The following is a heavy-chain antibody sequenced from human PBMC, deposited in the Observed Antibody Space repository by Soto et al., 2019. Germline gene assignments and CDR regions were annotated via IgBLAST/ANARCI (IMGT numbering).Heavy chain of an antibody. J-gene: IGHJ6*02. Sequence: GGSLRLSCAASGFTFSSYWMSWVRQAPGKGLEWVANIKQDGSEKYYVDSVKGRFTISRDNAKNSLYLQMNSLRAEDTAVYYCASSGDYYYYGMDVWGQGTTVTVS. CDR2: IKQDGSEK. CDR1: GFTFSSYW. D-gene: IGHD4-17*01. V-gene: IGHV3-7*03. CDR3: ASSGDYYYYGMDV.